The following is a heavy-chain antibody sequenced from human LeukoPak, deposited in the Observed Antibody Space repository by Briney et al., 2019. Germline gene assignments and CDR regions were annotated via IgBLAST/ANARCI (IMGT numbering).Heavy chain of an antibody. CDR3: ARGNRMARGSYYGHFDY. Sequence: GGSLRLSCAASGFTFSSYEMIWVRQAPGKGLEWDSYISSSGSTIYYADSVKGRFTISRDNAKNSLYLQMNSLRAEDTAVYYCARGNRMARGSYYGHFDYWGQGTLVTVSS. V-gene: IGHV3-48*03. J-gene: IGHJ4*02. CDR2: ISSSGSTI. D-gene: IGHD1-26*01. CDR1: GFTFSSYE.